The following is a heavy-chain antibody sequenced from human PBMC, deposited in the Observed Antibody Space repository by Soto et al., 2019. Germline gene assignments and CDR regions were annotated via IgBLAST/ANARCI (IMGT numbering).Heavy chain of an antibody. V-gene: IGHV4-59*01. CDR2: IYYSGST. Sequence: QVQLQESGPGLVKPSETLSLTCTVSGGSISSYYWSWIRQPPGKGLEWIGYIYYSGSTNYNPSLKSRVTISVDTSKNQFSLKLSSVTAADTAVYYCARLLYDYGDYDGDIMDYWGQGTLVTVSS. CDR3: ARLLYDYGDYDGDIMDY. D-gene: IGHD4-17*01. CDR1: GGSISSYY. J-gene: IGHJ4*02.